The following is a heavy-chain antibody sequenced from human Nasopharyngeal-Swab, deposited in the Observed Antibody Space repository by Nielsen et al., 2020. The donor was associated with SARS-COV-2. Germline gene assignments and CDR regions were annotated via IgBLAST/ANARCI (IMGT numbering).Heavy chain of an antibody. V-gene: IGHV3-7*01. CDR2: IKQDGSEK. CDR3: ARGYSSQDV. Sequence: GESLKISCAASGFTFSSYWMSWVRQAPGKGLEWVANIKQDGSEKYYVDSVKGQLTISRDNAKNSLYLQMNSLRAEDTAVYYCARGYSSQDVWGKGTTVTVSS. J-gene: IGHJ6*04. CDR1: GFTFSSYW. D-gene: IGHD6-13*01.